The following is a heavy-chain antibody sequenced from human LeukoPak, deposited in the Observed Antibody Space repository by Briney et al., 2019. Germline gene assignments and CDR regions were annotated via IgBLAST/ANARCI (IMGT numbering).Heavy chain of an antibody. Sequence: SGASLSLVWTVSGGFVSLDCGSWVRQPARKGLEWLAYIYYIGSNNYDPSLMSRVTISVDTSKNQFSLKLSSVTAADTAVYYCASRATMLAGGYFDYWGQGTLVFVAS. CDR1: GGFVSLDC. CDR3: ASRATMLAGGYFDY. CDR2: IYYIGSN. J-gene: IGHJ4*02. V-gene: IGHV4-59*08. D-gene: IGHD5-12*01.